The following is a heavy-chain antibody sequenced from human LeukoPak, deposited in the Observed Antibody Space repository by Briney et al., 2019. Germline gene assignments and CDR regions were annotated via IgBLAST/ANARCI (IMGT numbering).Heavy chain of an antibody. J-gene: IGHJ4*02. CDR2: IYSGGST. V-gene: IGHV3-53*01. CDR3: ARGPSYSGSYHRDFDY. D-gene: IGHD1-26*01. CDR1: TFTVSSNY. Sequence: GGSLRLSCAAFTFTVSSNYMSWVRQAPGKGLEWVSVIYSGGSTYYADSVKGRFTISRDNSKNTLYLQMNSLRAEDTAVYYCARGPSYSGSYHRDFDYWGQGTLVTVSS.